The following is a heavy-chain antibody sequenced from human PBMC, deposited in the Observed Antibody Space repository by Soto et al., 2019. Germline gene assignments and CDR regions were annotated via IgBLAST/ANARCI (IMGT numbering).Heavy chain of an antibody. CDR2: ISAYNGNT. CDR3: ARDKPAHIAVAANWFDP. J-gene: IGHJ5*02. D-gene: IGHD6-19*01. CDR1: GYTLTSYG. Sequence: ASVKVSCKASGYTLTSYGISWVRQAPGQGLEWMGWISAYNGNTNYAQKLQGRVTMTTDTSTSTAYMELRSLRSDDTAVYYCARDKPAHIAVAANWFDPWGQGTLVTVSS. V-gene: IGHV1-18*01.